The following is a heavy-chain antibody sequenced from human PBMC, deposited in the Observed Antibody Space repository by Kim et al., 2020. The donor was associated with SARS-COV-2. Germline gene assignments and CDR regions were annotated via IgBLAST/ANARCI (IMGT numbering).Heavy chain of an antibody. CDR1: GGSISSSSYY. Sequence: SETLSLTCTVSGGSISSSSYYWGWIRQPPGKGLEWIGSIYYSGSTYYNPSLKSRVTTSVDTSKNQFSLKLSSVTAADTAVYYCARRGGYSGYDWMDYFDYWGQGTLVTVSS. CDR3: ARRGGYSGYDWMDYFDY. V-gene: IGHV4-39*01. CDR2: IYYSGST. D-gene: IGHD5-12*01. J-gene: IGHJ4*02.